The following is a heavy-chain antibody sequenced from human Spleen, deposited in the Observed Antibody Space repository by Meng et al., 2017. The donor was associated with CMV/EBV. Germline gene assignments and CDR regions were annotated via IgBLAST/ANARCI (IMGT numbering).Heavy chain of an antibody. Sequence: GGSLRLSCAASGFTFDDYGMSWIRQAPGKGLEWVSDITNSGNTTFYADSVKGGFTISRENSKNSLYLQMNSLRAEDTALFYRAKNGRNCSSTNCYGEVDYWGQGTLVTVSS. CDR3: AKNGRNCSSTNCYGEVDY. CDR1: GFTFDDYG. CDR2: ITNSGNTT. V-gene: IGHV3-43*02. D-gene: IGHD2-2*01. J-gene: IGHJ4*02.